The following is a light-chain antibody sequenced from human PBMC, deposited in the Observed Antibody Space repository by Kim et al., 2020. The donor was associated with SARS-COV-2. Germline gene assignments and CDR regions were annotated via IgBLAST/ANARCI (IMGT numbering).Light chain of an antibody. Sequence: LSPGKSATLSCRASQSVNSYLAWYQHKPGQAPRLLIYDASNRATGIPARFSGSGSGTDFTLTINSLEPEDFAVYYCQQRSNWPLTFGGGTKVDIK. J-gene: IGKJ4*01. V-gene: IGKV3-11*01. CDR2: DAS. CDR1: QSVNSY. CDR3: QQRSNWPLT.